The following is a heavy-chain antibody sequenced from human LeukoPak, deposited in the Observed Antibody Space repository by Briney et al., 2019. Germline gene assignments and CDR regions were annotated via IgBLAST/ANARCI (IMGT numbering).Heavy chain of an antibody. D-gene: IGHD5-18*01. CDR2: ISTFNGHT. Sequence: ASVKVSCKASGYTFTTYGISWVRQAPGHGLEWVGLISTFNGHTNYAQSRQDRVTMTTDTSTSTVYMELSSLISDDTAVYYCARVDTVNYYYYMDVWGKGTPVTVSS. J-gene: IGHJ6*03. V-gene: IGHV1-18*01. CDR3: ARVDTVNYYYYMDV. CDR1: GYTFTTYG.